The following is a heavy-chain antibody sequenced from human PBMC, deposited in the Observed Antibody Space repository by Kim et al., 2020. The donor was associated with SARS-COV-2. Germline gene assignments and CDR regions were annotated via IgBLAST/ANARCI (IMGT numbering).Heavy chain of an antibody. CDR3: ARDEYPGGIPPWDDGMDV. J-gene: IGHJ6*02. CDR2: IIPIFGTA. CDR1: GGTFSSYA. D-gene: IGHD1-20*01. V-gene: IGHV1-69*13. Sequence: SVKVSCKASGGTFSSYAISWVRQAPGQGLEWMGGIIPIFGTANYAQKFQGRVRITADESTSTAYMELSSLRSEDTAVYYCARDEYPGGIPPWDDGMDVWGQGTTVTVSS.